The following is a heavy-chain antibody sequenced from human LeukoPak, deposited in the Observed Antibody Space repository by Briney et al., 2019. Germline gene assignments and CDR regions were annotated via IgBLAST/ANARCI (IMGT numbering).Heavy chain of an antibody. D-gene: IGHD5-18*01. CDR3: AKDQSPKPYRQTSDS. CDR2: ISSGGINT. J-gene: IGHJ4*02. V-gene: IGHV3-48*01. Sequence: PGGSLRLSCAASGFTLSSYSMNWIRQAPVKGLEWVSYISSGGINTYYADSVKGRFTNSRDNSKSTLFLQMNSLRVEDTAVYYCAKDQSPKPYRQTSDSWGQGTLVTVSS. CDR1: GFTLSSYS.